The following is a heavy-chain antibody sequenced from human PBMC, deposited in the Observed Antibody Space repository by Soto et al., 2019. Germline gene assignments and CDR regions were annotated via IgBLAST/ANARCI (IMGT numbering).Heavy chain of an antibody. CDR2: IYSGGST. CDR1: GFTVSSNY. J-gene: IGHJ3*02. CDR3: GRGQDYGDYSYAFDI. Sequence: HPGGSLRLSCAASGFTVSSNYMSWVRQAPGKGLEWVSVIYSGGSTYYADSVKGRFTISRDNSKNTLYLQMNSLRAEDTALYYCGRGQDYGDYSYAFDIWGQGTMVTVSS. D-gene: IGHD4-17*01. V-gene: IGHV3-53*01.